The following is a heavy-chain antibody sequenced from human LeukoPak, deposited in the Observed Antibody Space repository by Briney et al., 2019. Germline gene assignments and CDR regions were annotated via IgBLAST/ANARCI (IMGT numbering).Heavy chain of an antibody. CDR3: ASLHGYYDSSGYSDY. CDR2: INPNSGGT. D-gene: IGHD3-22*01. Sequence: ASVKVSCKASGYTFTGYYMHWVRQAPGQGLEWMGRINPNSGGTNYAQKFQGRVTMTRDTSISTAYMELSRLRSDDTAVYYCASLHGYYDSSGYSDYWGQGTLVTVSS. J-gene: IGHJ4*02. V-gene: IGHV1-2*06. CDR1: GYTFTGYY.